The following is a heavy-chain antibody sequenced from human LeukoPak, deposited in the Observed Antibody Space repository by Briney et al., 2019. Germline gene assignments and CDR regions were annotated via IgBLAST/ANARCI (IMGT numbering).Heavy chain of an antibody. CDR2: IYHSGST. CDR3: ARHGSTDYFDY. D-gene: IGHD2-2*03. V-gene: IGHV4-4*02. Sequence: PSETLSLTCAVSGGSISSSNWWCWVRQPPGKGLEGIGEIYHSGSTNYNPSLKSRVTISVDKSKNLFSLKLSSVTAADTAVYYCARHGSTDYFDYWGQGTLVTVSS. J-gene: IGHJ4*02. CDR1: GGSISSSNW.